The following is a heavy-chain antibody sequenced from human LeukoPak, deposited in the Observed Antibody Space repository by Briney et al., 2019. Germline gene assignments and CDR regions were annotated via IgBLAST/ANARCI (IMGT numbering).Heavy chain of an antibody. CDR1: GFTLTSGA. V-gene: IGHV3-23*01. J-gene: IGHJ5*02. D-gene: IGHD6-19*01. CDR2: TVSRGTT. CDR3: AKCSTSAYTTGWCNWIDP. Sequence: GGSLRLSCVASGFTLTSGAMNWVRQAPGKGLEWVSATVSRGTTQYADSVKGRFTVSRDTSKNTLYLQMNSLRADDTAVCYCAKCSTSAYTTGWCNWIDPWGQGTLVTVSS.